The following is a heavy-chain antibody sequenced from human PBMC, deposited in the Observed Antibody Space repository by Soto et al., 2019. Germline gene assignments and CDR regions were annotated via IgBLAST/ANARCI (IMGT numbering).Heavy chain of an antibody. J-gene: IGHJ4*02. CDR2: ISASGHNA. CDR1: GLIFSSYA. CDR3: ADGGEWSFNFVY. D-gene: IGHD3-3*01. Sequence: GGSLTLSCAASGLIFSSYAMSWVRPAPGEGLDWVSGISASGHNAYYPDSVKGRFTISRDNSKNTLYLQMNNLRAEDTAVYYCADGGEWSFNFVYWGQGTLVTVSS. V-gene: IGHV3-23*01.